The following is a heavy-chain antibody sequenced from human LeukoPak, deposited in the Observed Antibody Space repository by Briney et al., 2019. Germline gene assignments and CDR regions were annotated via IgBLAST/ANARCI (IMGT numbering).Heavy chain of an antibody. CDR2: IYTSGST. Sequence: SETLSLTCTVSGGSISSYYWSWIRQPAGKGLEWIGRIYTSGSTNYNPSLKSRVTMSVDTSKNQFSLKLSSVTAADTAVYYCARGRIAVAKIDAFDIWGQGTMVTVSS. V-gene: IGHV4-4*07. J-gene: IGHJ3*02. CDR3: ARGRIAVAKIDAFDI. D-gene: IGHD6-19*01. CDR1: GGSISSYY.